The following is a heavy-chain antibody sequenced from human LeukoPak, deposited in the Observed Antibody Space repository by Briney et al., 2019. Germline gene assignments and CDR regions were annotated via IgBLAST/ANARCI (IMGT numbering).Heavy chain of an antibody. Sequence: GGSLRLSCAASDFTVSNMYMTWVRQAPGKGLEWVSLIYSDGRTDYADSVKGRYTISRDNAKNSLYLQMNSLRAEDTAVYYCARDGKGVDDAFDIWGKGTTVTVSS. CDR2: IYSDGRT. D-gene: IGHD1-1*01. J-gene: IGHJ3*02. CDR1: DFTVSNMY. V-gene: IGHV3-53*01. CDR3: ARDGKGVDDAFDI.